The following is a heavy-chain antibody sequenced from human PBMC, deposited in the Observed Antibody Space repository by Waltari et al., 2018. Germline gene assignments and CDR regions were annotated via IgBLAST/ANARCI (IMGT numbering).Heavy chain of an antibody. CDR3: AREHYDSSGYNNP. V-gene: IGHV1-69*01. CDR2: IIPIFDTA. CDR1: GGTFCSYA. D-gene: IGHD3-22*01. J-gene: IGHJ5*02. Sequence: QVQLLQSGAEVKKPGSSLKVSCQASGGTFCSYAISWVPKAPGQELEWMGGIIPIFDTANYAQKFQSRVTITADESTSTAYMELSSLRSEDTAVYYCAREHYDSSGYNNPWGQGTLVTVSS.